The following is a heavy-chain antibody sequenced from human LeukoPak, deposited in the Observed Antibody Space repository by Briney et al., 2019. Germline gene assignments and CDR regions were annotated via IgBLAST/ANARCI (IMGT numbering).Heavy chain of an antibody. D-gene: IGHD1-26*01. Sequence: ASVKVSCKASGYTFTSYAMNWVRQAPGQGLEWMGWINTNTGNPTYAQGFTGRFVFSLDTSVSTAYLQISSLKAEDTAVYYCARDPTPFYSGSHDAFDIWGQGTMVTVSP. J-gene: IGHJ3*02. CDR1: GYTFTSYA. V-gene: IGHV7-4-1*02. CDR3: ARDPTPFYSGSHDAFDI. CDR2: INTNTGNP.